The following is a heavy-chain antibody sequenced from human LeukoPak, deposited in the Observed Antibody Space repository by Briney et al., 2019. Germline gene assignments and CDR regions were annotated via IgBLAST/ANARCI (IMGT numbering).Heavy chain of an antibody. D-gene: IGHD1-26*01. V-gene: IGHV3-23*01. CDR1: GFTFSSYA. Sequence: GGSLRLSCAASGFTFSSYAMSWVRQAPGKGLEWVSTISGSGSNTYYADSVKGRFTISRDNSKNTLYLQMNSLRAEDTALYYCAKCIVGATAPAEYFHHWGQGTLVTVSS. J-gene: IGHJ1*01. CDR2: ISGSGSNT. CDR3: AKCIVGATAPAEYFHH.